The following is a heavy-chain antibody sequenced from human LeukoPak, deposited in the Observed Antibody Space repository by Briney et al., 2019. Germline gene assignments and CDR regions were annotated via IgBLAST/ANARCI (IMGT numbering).Heavy chain of an antibody. J-gene: IGHJ4*02. D-gene: IGHD2-21*01. Sequence: GGSLRLSCAASGFSFSSYAKHWVRQAPGKGLEWVAVISDDGSNKYYADSVKGRFTISRDNSKSTLYLQMNSLRAEDTAVYYCARDARFDCTYFDYWGQGTLVTVSS. CDR2: ISDDGSNK. V-gene: IGHV3-30-3*01. CDR3: ARDARFDCTYFDY. CDR1: GFSFSSYA.